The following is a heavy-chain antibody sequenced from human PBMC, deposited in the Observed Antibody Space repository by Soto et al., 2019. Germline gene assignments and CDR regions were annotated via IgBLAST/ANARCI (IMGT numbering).Heavy chain of an antibody. CDR3: AKIITGTTRTIDY. CDR1: GFTFSSYG. CDR2: ISYDGSNK. Sequence: QVQLVESGGGVVQPGRSLRLSCAASGFTFSSYGMHWVRQAPGKGLEWVAVISYDGSNKYYADSVKGRFTISRDNSKNPLYLQMNSLRAEDTAVYYCAKIITGTTRTIDYWGQGTLVTVSS. V-gene: IGHV3-30*18. D-gene: IGHD1-7*01. J-gene: IGHJ4*02.